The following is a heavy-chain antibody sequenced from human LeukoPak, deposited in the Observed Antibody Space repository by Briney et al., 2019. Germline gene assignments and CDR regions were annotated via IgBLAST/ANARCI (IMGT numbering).Heavy chain of an antibody. J-gene: IGHJ4*02. CDR3: ARGKWSSSYTSFDY. D-gene: IGHD6-6*01. CDR1: GGSISSGSYY. CDR2: IFYTGST. Sequence: KPSETLSLTCTVSGGSISSGSYYWSWIRQPPGKGLEWIGFIFYTGSTNYNPSLKSRVTISVDTSENQFSLKLSSVTAADTAVYYCARGKWSSSYTSFDYWGQGTLVTVSS. V-gene: IGHV4-61*01.